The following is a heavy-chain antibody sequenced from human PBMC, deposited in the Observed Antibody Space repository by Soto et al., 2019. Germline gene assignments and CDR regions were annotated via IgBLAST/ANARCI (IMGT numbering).Heavy chain of an antibody. V-gene: IGHV4-34*01. CDR1: GGSFSGYY. J-gene: IGHJ6*02. CDR2: INHSGST. D-gene: IGHD2-15*01. Sequence: SETLSLTFSVYGGSFSGYYWSYIRRPPRKGLEWIGEINHSGSTNYNPSLKSRVTISVDTSKHQFSLKLSSVTAADTAVYYCARGKIVVVGHWNYYNYGMDGWGQGTTVTVAS. CDR3: ARGKIVVVGHWNYYNYGMDG.